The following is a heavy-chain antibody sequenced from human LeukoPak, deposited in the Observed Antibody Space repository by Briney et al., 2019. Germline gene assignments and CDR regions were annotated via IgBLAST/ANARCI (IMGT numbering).Heavy chain of an antibody. D-gene: IGHD6-19*01. CDR2: IYHSGST. CDR1: GGSISSSNW. Sequence: SETLSLTCAVSGGSISSSNWWSWVRQPPGKGLEWIGEIYHSGSTNYNPPLKSRVTISVDKSKNQFSLKLSSVTAADTAVYYCARARRYSSGWGHWYFDLWGRGTLVTVSS. J-gene: IGHJ2*01. CDR3: ARARRYSSGWGHWYFDL. V-gene: IGHV4-4*02.